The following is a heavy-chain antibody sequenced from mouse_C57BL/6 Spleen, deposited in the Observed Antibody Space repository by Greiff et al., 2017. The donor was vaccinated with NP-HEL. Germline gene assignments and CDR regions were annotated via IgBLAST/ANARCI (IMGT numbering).Heavy chain of an antibody. J-gene: IGHJ4*01. Sequence: QVQLKQSGAELARPGASVKLSCKASGYTFTSYGISWVKQRTGQGLEWIGEIYPRSGNTYYNEKFKGKATLTADKSSSTAYMELRSLTSEDSAVYFCARSDRVVDYYAMDYWGQGTSVTVSS. D-gene: IGHD1-1*01. CDR1: GYTFTSYG. CDR3: ARSDRVVDYYAMDY. V-gene: IGHV1-81*01. CDR2: IYPRSGNT.